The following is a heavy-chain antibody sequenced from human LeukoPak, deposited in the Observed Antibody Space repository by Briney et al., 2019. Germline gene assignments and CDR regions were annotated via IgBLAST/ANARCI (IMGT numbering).Heavy chain of an antibody. V-gene: IGHV3-53*01. CDR2: IYSGGST. CDR1: GFTVSSNY. CDR3: ARDRPDYDSWSGYNGYGMDV. Sequence: GGSLRLSCAASGFTVSSNYMSWVRQAPGKGLEWVSVIYSGGSTYYADSVKGRFTISRDNSKNTLYLQMNSLRAEDTAVYYCARDRPDYDSWSGYNGYGMDVWGQGTTVTVSS. J-gene: IGHJ6*02. D-gene: IGHD3-3*01.